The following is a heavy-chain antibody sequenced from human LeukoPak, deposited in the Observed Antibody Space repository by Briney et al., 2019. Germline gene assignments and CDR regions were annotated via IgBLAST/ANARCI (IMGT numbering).Heavy chain of an antibody. CDR1: GFSASSNY. CDR2: LHSGGST. V-gene: IGHV3-66*01. D-gene: IGHD5-18*01. CDR3: ARDQVPALAN. Sequence: PGGSLRLSCAASGFSASSNYMSWVRQAPGKGLEWVSVLHSGGSTYYADSVKGRFTISRVNSKNTLYLQMNSLRAEDTAVYYCARDQVPALANWGQGTLVTVSS. J-gene: IGHJ4*02.